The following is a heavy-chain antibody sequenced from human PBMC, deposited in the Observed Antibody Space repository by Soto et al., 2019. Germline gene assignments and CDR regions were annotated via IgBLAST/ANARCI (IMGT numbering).Heavy chain of an antibody. CDR1: GGSVTNSSYY. V-gene: IGHV4-39*01. D-gene: IGHD4-17*01. CDR3: VSQRTTVPTQAYFDY. CDR2: VYYGGRS. J-gene: IGHJ4*02. Sequence: SETLSLTCTVSGGSVTNSSYYWGWIRQSPGKGLEWIGSVYYGGRSYSKSSVKSRVTISVDTSKNRFSLSLNSVTASDTAVSFCVSQRTTVPTQAYFDYWGPGALVTVSS.